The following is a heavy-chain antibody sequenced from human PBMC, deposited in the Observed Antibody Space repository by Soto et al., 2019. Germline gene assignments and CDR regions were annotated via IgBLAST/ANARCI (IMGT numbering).Heavy chain of an antibody. Sequence: ASVKVSCKASGYTFTSYDMHWVRQAPGQGLEWMGIINPSGGSTSYAQKFQGRVTMTRDTSTSTVYMELSSLRSEDTAVYYCARDALYYYDSSGYYDYYYYYGMDVWGQGTTVTVSS. CDR1: GYTFTSYD. D-gene: IGHD3-22*01. J-gene: IGHJ6*02. CDR3: ARDALYYYDSSGYYDYYYYYGMDV. V-gene: IGHV1-46*01. CDR2: INPSGGST.